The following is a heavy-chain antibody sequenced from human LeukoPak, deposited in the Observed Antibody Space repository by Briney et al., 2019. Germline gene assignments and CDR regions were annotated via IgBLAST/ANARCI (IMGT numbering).Heavy chain of an antibody. CDR3: AKGQRSCGGGRCELFDS. D-gene: IGHD2-15*01. CDR2: ISDSGGHT. V-gene: IGHV3-23*01. J-gene: IGHJ4*02. Sequence: PSETLSLTCAVSGESFSGNFWTWIRQSPGKGLEWVSVISDSGGHTIYADSVKGRFTISRDNSRNTLYLQLGSLRAEDTAVYYCAKGQRSCGGGRCELFDSWGQGTLVTVSS. CDR1: GESFSGNF.